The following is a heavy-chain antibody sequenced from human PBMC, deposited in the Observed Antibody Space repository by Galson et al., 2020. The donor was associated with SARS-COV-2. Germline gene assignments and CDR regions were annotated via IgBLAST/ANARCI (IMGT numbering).Heavy chain of an antibody. CDR1: GDSITSYY. J-gene: IGHJ6*01. Sequence: ETSETLSLTCSVSGDSITSYYYTWIRQPPRQGLEWLGHVYAPSVINYSPSPTCRLRISVATSTNQVPLTLSSMTAADTAISFYARRKDGYYDILTGWLRETEYYDGLDVWGQGSTVIVSS. D-gene: IGHD3-9*01. V-gene: IGHV4-4*08. CDR3: ARRKDGYYDILTGWLRETEYYDGLDV. CDR2: VYAPSVI.